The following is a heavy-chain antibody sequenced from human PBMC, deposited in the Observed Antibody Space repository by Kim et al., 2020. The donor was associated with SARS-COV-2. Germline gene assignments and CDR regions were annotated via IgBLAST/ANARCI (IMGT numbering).Heavy chain of an antibody. V-gene: IGHV4-34*01. CDR1: GGSFSGYY. J-gene: IGHJ4*02. D-gene: IGHD2-15*01. CDR2: INHSGST. CDR3: ARGHCSGGSCYNY. Sequence: SETLSLTCAVYGGSFSGYYWSWVRQPPGKGLEWIGEINHSGSTNYNPSLRSRVTISGDTSKNQFSLKVRSVTAADTAVYYCARGHCSGGSCYNYWGQGTLVTVSS.